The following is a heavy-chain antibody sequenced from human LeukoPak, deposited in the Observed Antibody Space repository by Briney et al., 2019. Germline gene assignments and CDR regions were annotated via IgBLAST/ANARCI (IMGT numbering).Heavy chain of an antibody. V-gene: IGHV1-46*01. CDR3: ARDRQDFWSGLVDY. D-gene: IGHD3-3*01. CDR2: INPSGGST. J-gene: IGHJ4*02. CDR1: GYTFTSYG. Sequence: ASVKVSCKASGYTFTSYGISWVRQAPGQGLEWMGIINPSGGSTSYAQKFQGRVTMTRDTSTSTVYMELSSLRSEDTAVYYCARDRQDFWSGLVDYWGQGTLVTVSS.